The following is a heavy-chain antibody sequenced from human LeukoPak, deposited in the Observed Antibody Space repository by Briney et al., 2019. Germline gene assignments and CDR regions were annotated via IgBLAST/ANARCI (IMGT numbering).Heavy chain of an antibody. CDR3: AKGYTYYYGSGSYSWFDP. CDR1: GGSFSGYY. J-gene: IGHJ5*02. Sequence: SETLSLTCAVYGGSFSGYYWSWIRQPPGKGLEWIGEINHSGSTNYNPSLKSRVTISVGTSKNQFSLKLSSVTAADTAVYYCAKGYTYYYGSGSYSWFDPWGQGTLVTVSS. CDR2: INHSGST. D-gene: IGHD3-10*01. V-gene: IGHV4-34*01.